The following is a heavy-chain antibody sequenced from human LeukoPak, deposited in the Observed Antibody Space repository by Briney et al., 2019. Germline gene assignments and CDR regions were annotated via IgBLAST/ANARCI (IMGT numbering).Heavy chain of an antibody. CDR2: ISAYNGNT. V-gene: IGHV1-18*01. CDR3: ARIVLSVVAPKRWFDP. J-gene: IGHJ5*02. D-gene: IGHD4-23*01. Sequence: ASVKVSCKASGYTFTSYGISWVRQAPGQGLEWMGWISAYNGNTDYAQKLQGRVTMTTDTSTSTAYMELRSLRSDDTAVYYCARIVLSVVAPKRWFDPWGQGTVVTVSS. CDR1: GYTFTSYG.